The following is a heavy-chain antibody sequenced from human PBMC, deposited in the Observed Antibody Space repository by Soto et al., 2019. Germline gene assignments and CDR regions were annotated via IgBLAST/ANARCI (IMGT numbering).Heavy chain of an antibody. J-gene: IGHJ4*02. Sequence: LRLSCAASGFTFNSYVMTWVRQAPGEGLEWVSSISRSGRGSAYYADSVKGRFTISRDNSENTLFLQMNNLRDEDTALYYCARGRYLDSSDYWVANLTFDHWGLGTLVTVSS. CDR1: GFTFNSYV. CDR3: ARGRYLDSSDYWVANLTFDH. CDR2: ISRSGRGSA. D-gene: IGHD3-22*01. V-gene: IGHV3-23*01.